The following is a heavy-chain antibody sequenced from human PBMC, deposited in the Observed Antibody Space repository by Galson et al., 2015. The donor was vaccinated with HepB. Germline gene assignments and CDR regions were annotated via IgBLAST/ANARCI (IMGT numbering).Heavy chain of an antibody. Sequence: QSGAEVKKPGESLKISCKGSGYTFSTYWIAWVRQMPGKGLEWMGIIHSGDSDTRYSPSFQGQVTISADSSITTAYLQWSSLKASDTATYYCARRRDSGKAFDIWGQGTVVTVSS. CDR2: IHSGDSDT. V-gene: IGHV5-51*03. CDR3: ARRRDSGKAFDI. J-gene: IGHJ3*02. CDR1: GYTFSTYW. D-gene: IGHD3-10*01.